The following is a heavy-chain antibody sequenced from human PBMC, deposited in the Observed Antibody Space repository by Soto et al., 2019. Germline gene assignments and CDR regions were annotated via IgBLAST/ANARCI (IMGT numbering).Heavy chain of an antibody. CDR1: GGSISSYY. CDR2: IYYSGST. D-gene: IGHD6-13*01. Sequence: SETLSLTCTVSGGSISSYYWSWIRQPPGKGLEWIGYIYYSGSTNYNPSLKSRVTISVDTSKNQFSLKLSSVTAADTAVYYCARHRVAAAGECFQHWGQGTLVTVSS. CDR3: ARHRVAAAGECFQH. J-gene: IGHJ1*01. V-gene: IGHV4-59*08.